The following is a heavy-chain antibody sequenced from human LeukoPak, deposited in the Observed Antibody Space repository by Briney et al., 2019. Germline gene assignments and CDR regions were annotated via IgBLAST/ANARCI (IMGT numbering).Heavy chain of an antibody. CDR3: ARGCSYFSCYIRDAFDI. V-gene: IGHV4-4*07. J-gene: IGHJ3*02. CDR1: GGSISSYY. D-gene: IGHD2-2*02. CDR2: VYTSGST. Sequence: SETLSLTCTVSGGSISSYYWSWIRQPAGKGLEWIGRVYTSGSTNYNPSLKSRVTMSVDTSKNQFSLKLSSVIAADTAVYFCARGCSYFSCYIRDAFDIWGQGTMVTVSS.